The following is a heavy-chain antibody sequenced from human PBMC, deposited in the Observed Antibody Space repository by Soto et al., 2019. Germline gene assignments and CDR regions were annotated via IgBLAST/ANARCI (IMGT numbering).Heavy chain of an antibody. CDR3: ATSVNSAMAFDY. Sequence: ASVKVPCKASGYTFTHYYINWVRQAPGQGPEWMGIINPNCGATTYAQKFRAGFTMTRXTXXSXXXMXLXXPKXEDPAVYYCATSVNSAMAFDYWGQGTLVTVAS. D-gene: IGHD5-18*01. V-gene: IGHV1-46*01. J-gene: IGHJ4*02. CDR2: INPNCGAT. CDR1: GYTFTHYY.